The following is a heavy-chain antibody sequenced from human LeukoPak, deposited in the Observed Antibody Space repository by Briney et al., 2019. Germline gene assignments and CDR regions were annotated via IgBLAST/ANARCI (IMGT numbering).Heavy chain of an antibody. CDR1: GGTFSSYA. J-gene: IGHJ4*02. V-gene: IGHV1-69*05. CDR2: IIPIFGTA. D-gene: IGHD6-13*01. CDR3: AKAGAAAGSFLDY. Sequence: SVKVSCKASGGTFSSYAISWVRQAPGQGLEWMGGIIPIFGTANYAQKFQGRVTITTDESTSTAYMELSSLRSEDTAVYYCAKAGAAAGSFLDYWGQGTLVTVSS.